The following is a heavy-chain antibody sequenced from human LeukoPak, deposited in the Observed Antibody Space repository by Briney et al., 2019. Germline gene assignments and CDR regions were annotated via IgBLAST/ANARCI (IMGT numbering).Heavy chain of an antibody. Sequence: GGSLRLSCAASGFTFSSYSMSWVRQAPGKGLEWVSDISGSGGSTYYADSVKGRFTISRDNSKNTLYLQMNSLRAEDTAVYYCAKEIVAASTIDYWGQGTLVTVSS. J-gene: IGHJ4*02. D-gene: IGHD5-12*01. CDR1: GFTFSSYS. CDR2: ISGSGGST. CDR3: AKEIVAASTIDY. V-gene: IGHV3-23*01.